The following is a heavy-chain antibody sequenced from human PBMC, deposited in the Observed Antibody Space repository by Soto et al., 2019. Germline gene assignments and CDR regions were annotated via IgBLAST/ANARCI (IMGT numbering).Heavy chain of an antibody. CDR3: ARGGEGYNFGAVY. J-gene: IGHJ4*02. Sequence: QVQLVQSGAEEQEPGSSVKVSCKASGGGNLRDYRTTWVRRAPGQGLEWMGGIIPKLGSANYAQKFQGRVTITADESTNSVYMELRSLRSDDTAVYYCARGGEGYNFGAVYWGQGTPVTVSS. CDR2: IIPKLGSA. CDR1: GGGNLRDYR. V-gene: IGHV1-69*01. D-gene: IGHD5-12*01.